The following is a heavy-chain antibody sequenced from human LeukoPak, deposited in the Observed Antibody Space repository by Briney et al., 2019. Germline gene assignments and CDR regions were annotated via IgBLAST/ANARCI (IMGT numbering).Heavy chain of an antibody. V-gene: IGHV3-9*01. CDR3: AKEKDYDILTGYYYPRYFDY. CDR1: GFTFDDYA. J-gene: IGHJ4*02. Sequence: PGRSLRLSCAASGFTFDDYAMLWVRQAPGKGLEWVSGISWNSGSIGYADSVKGRFTISRDNAKNSLYLQMNSLRAEDTALYYCAKEKDYDILTGYYYPRYFDYWGQGTLVTVSS. D-gene: IGHD3-9*01. CDR2: ISWNSGSI.